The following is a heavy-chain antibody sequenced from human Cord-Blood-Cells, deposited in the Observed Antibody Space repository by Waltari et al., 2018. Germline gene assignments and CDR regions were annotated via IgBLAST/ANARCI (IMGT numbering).Heavy chain of an antibody. Sequence: QVQLVESGGGVVQPGRSLRLSCAASGFTFSSYGMHWVRQAPGKGLEWVAVIWYDGSNKYYADSVKGRFTISRDNSKNTLYLQMNSLRAEDTAVYYCARDTGRRYDILTGYLLWWGQGTLVTVSS. J-gene: IGHJ4*02. CDR3: ARDTGRRYDILTGYLLW. V-gene: IGHV3-33*01. CDR2: IWYDGSNK. CDR1: GFTFSSYG. D-gene: IGHD3-9*01.